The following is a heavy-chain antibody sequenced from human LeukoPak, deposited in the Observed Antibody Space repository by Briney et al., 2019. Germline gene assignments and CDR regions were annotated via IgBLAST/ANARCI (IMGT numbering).Heavy chain of an antibody. CDR2: ISDYNGNT. V-gene: IGHV1-18*01. J-gene: IGHJ4*02. CDR1: GYTFTSYG. Sequence: ASVTVSCKASGYTFTSYGISWVRQAPGQGLEWMGWISDYNGNTNYAQKLQGRVTMTTDTSTSTAYMELSRLRSDDTAVYYCAIDYYDSSGSIDYWGQGTLVTVSS. CDR3: AIDYYDSSGSIDY. D-gene: IGHD3-22*01.